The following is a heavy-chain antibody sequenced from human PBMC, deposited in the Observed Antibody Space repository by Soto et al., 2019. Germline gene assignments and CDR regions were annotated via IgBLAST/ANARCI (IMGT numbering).Heavy chain of an antibody. Sequence: AESLKISWQASGYTFTTRFIMWLRQMPRKRLERLGRVDPRDSSADDRPSFQRHVTMSTEKIKTNAYLHWGSLKASDTATYYCATFPRTPDWCLDLWGPGTVVTVSS. V-gene: IGHV5-10-1*01. J-gene: IGHJ2*01. CDR2: VDPRDSSA. D-gene: IGHD2-15*01. CDR1: GYTFTTRF. CDR3: ATFPRTPDWCLDL.